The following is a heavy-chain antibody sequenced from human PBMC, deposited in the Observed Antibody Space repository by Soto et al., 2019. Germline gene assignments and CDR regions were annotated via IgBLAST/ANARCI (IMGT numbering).Heavy chain of an antibody. CDR2: MNPNSGNT. CDR3: ARKLNYDFWSGYYGTEFDY. Sequence: ASVKVSCKASGYTFTSYDINWVRQATGQGLEWMGWMNPNSGNTEYAQKFQGRVTMTRDTSTSTAYMELSSLRSEDTAVYYCARKLNYDFWSGYYGTEFDYWGQGTLVTVSS. J-gene: IGHJ4*02. D-gene: IGHD3-3*01. CDR1: GYTFTSYD. V-gene: IGHV1-8*01.